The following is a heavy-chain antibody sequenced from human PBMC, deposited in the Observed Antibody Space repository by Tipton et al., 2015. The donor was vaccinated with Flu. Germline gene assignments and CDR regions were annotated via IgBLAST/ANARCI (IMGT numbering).Heavy chain of an antibody. J-gene: IGHJ5*02. Sequence: SLRLSCAASGFTFKTYWMSWVRQAPGKGLEWVANIKQGGDEKYYVDSVKGRFTISRDNAKNSLYLQMNSLRAEDTAVYYYARDHLPDYYDSSGYYPWGQGTLVTVSS. CDR3: ARDHLPDYYDSSGYYP. CDR2: IKQGGDEK. D-gene: IGHD3-22*01. V-gene: IGHV3-7*01. CDR1: GFTFKTYW.